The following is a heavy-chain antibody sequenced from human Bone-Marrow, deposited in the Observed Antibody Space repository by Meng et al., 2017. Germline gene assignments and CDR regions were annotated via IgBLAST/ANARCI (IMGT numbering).Heavy chain of an antibody. J-gene: IGHJ4*02. V-gene: IGHV3-7*01. Sequence: ETLSLTCAASGFTFSSYWMSWVRQAPGKGLEWVANIKQDGSEKYYVDSVKGRFTISRDNAKNSLYLQMNSLRAEDTAVYYCAREAAAGTVYWGQGTLVTVSS. CDR1: GFTFSSYW. CDR3: AREAAAGTVY. CDR2: IKQDGSEK. D-gene: IGHD6-13*01.